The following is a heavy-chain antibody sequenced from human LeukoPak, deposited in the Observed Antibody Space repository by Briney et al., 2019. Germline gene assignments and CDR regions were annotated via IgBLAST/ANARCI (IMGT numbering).Heavy chain of an antibody. CDR3: ARETYYDSSGLLGVNWFDP. Sequence: SETLSLTCTVSGGSISSYYWSWIRQPPGKGLEWIGYIYYSGSTNYNPSLKSRVTISVDTSKNQFSLKLSSVTAADTAVYYRARETYYDSSGLLGVNWFDPWGQGTLVTVSS. V-gene: IGHV4-59*01. J-gene: IGHJ5*02. CDR2: IYYSGST. D-gene: IGHD3-22*01. CDR1: GGSISSYY.